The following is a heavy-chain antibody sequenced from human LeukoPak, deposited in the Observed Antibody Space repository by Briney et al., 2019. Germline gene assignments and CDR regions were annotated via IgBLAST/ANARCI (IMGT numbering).Heavy chain of an antibody. D-gene: IGHD4-23*01. CDR1: GFNFSDYY. CDR3: ARGGDYVGVAARIDL. CDR2: ITTRANII. J-gene: IGHJ5*02. Sequence: GGSLRLSCVASGFNFSDYYMSWIRQTPGKGLEWISYITTRANIIYHVDAVQGRFTVSADTAKNSLYLQMNNLRAEDTALYFCARGGDYVGVAARIDLWGQGTLVTVSP. V-gene: IGHV3-11*01.